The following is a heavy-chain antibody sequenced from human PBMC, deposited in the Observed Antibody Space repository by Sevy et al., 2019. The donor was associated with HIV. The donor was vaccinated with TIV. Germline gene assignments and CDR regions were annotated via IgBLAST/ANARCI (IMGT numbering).Heavy chain of an antibody. D-gene: IGHD6-6*01. CDR2: IKQDGSEK. CDR1: GFTFSSYW. V-gene: IGHV3-7*03. J-gene: IGHJ6*02. CDR3: AKGGGIAARLPYYYGMDV. Sequence: GGSLRLSCAASGFTFSSYWMSWVRQAPGNGLEWVANIKQDGSEKYYVDSVKGRFTISRDNSKNTLYLQMNSLRAEDTAVYYCAKGGGIAARLPYYYGMDVWGQGTTVTVSS.